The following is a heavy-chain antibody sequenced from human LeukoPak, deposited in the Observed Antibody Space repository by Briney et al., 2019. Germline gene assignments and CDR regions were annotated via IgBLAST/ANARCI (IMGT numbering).Heavy chain of an antibody. CDR3: AKVGTADSSSSYYYYYYMDV. CDR2: IYYSGST. Sequence: SETLSLTRTVSVGSTRTYYWSWIWQPPEKGLERMGHIYYSGSTNYNASIKSRVTISVDTSKNQFSLKLSSVTAADTAVYYCAKVGTADSSSSYYYYYYMDVWGKGTTVTVSS. CDR1: VGSTRTYY. V-gene: IGHV4-59*01. J-gene: IGHJ6*03. D-gene: IGHD6-6*01.